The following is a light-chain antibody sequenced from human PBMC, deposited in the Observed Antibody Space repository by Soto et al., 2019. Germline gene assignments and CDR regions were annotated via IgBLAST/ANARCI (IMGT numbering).Light chain of an antibody. Sequence: DIPMTQSPSSLSASVGDRVTITCRASQNIFTYLNWYQQRPGKAPNLLIYAASNLQSGVPSRFSGSGSGTDFTLTISSLQPEDFATYYCQHSYSSPTFGQGTMLEIK. CDR3: QHSYSSPT. J-gene: IGKJ2*01. V-gene: IGKV1-39*01. CDR1: QNIFTY. CDR2: AAS.